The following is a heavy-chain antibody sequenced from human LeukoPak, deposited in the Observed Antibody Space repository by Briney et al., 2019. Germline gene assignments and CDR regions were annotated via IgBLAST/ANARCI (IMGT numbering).Heavy chain of an antibody. Sequence: SETLSLTCAVYGGSFSGYYWSWIRQPPGKGLEWIGVINHSGSTNYNPSLRSRVTISVDTSKNQFSLKLSSVTAADTAVYYCASSSWYWFDPWGQGTLITVSS. J-gene: IGHJ5*02. CDR1: GGSFSGYY. V-gene: IGHV4-34*01. D-gene: IGHD6-13*01. CDR3: ASSSWYWFDP. CDR2: INHSGST.